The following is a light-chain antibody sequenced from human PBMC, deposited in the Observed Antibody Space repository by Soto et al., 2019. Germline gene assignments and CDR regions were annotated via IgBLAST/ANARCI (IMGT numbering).Light chain of an antibody. CDR2: GAY. Sequence: IGLWQSPFTLSVSKGERVTLSCRASQRLSGNLAWDQQRPDQATRLIIYGAYIRTTDIPTRFISSGSGTEFTLTISSLQSEDFALYYCQQSINSPRTFGQGTKVDI. CDR3: QQSINSPRT. CDR1: QRLSGN. J-gene: IGKJ1*01. V-gene: IGKV3-15*01.